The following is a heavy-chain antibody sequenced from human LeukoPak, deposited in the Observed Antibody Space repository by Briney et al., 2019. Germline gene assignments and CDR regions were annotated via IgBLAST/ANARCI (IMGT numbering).Heavy chain of an antibody. D-gene: IGHD6-19*01. CDR2: ISSSGSTI. CDR1: GFTFSDYY. Sequence: GGSLRLSCAASGFTFSDYYMSWIRQAPGKGLEWVSYISSSGSTIYYADSVKGRFTISRDNAKNSLYLQMNSLRSDDTAVYYCADDSSGAGFDPWGQGTLVTVSS. V-gene: IGHV3-11*01. CDR3: ADDSSGAGFDP. J-gene: IGHJ5*02.